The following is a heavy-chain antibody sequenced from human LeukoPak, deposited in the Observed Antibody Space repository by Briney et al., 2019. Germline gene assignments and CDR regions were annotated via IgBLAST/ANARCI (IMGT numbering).Heavy chain of an antibody. CDR1: GFTFSSYS. Sequence: PGGSLRLSCAASGFTFSSYSMNWVRQAPGKGLEWVSYISSSSSTIYYADSVKGRFTISRGNAKNSLYLQMNSLRAEDTAVYYCARDLPKSNAFDIWGQGTMVTVSS. CDR2: ISSSSSTI. CDR3: ARDLPKSNAFDI. J-gene: IGHJ3*02. V-gene: IGHV3-48*04.